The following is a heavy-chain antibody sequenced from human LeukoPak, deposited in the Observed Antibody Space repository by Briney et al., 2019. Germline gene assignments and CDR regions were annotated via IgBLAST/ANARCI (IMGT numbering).Heavy chain of an antibody. CDR1: GFTFSSYW. V-gene: IGHV3-7*01. J-gene: IGHJ6*03. CDR2: IKQDGSEK. CDR3: AKDGGGYYPYYYYYMDV. Sequence: GGSLRLSCAASGFTFSSYWMSWVRQAPGKGLEWVANIKQDGSEKYYVDSVKGRFTISRDNAKNSLYRQMNSLRAEDTAVYYCAKDGGGYYPYYYYYMDVWGKGTTVTISS. D-gene: IGHD3-22*01.